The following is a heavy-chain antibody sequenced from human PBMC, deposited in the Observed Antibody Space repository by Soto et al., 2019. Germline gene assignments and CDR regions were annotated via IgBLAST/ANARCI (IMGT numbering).Heavy chain of an antibody. Sequence: SETLSLTCTVSGAALSSGGYFYTWVRQPPGKGLEWLGYIYYSGSTNYNPSLKSRVTISVDTSKNQFSLKLSSVTAADTAVYYCAKSSIYYYDSSGYYGLAFDIWGQGTMVTVSS. D-gene: IGHD3-22*01. CDR3: AKSSIYYYDSSGYYGLAFDI. CDR2: IYYSGST. J-gene: IGHJ3*02. CDR1: GAALSSGGYF. V-gene: IGHV4-61*08.